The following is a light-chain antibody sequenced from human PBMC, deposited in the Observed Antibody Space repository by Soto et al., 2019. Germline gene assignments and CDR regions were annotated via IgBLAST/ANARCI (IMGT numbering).Light chain of an antibody. Sequence: QSVLTQPPSASGSPGQSVTISCTGTSSDVGSYNYVSWYQQHPGKAPKLMIYEVTKRPSGVPDRFSGSKSGNTASLTVSGLQADDEADYYCSSYAGSNNKVFGTGTKATVL. CDR3: SSYAGSNNKV. V-gene: IGLV2-8*01. CDR2: EVT. J-gene: IGLJ1*01. CDR1: SSDVGSYNY.